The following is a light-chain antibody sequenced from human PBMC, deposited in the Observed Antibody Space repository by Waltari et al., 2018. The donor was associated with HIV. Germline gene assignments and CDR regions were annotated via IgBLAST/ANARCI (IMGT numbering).Light chain of an antibody. Sequence: QSALTQPRSVSGSPGQSVPISCSGTSSDVVGYTYFSWYQQHPGKAPKLMIYDVTERPSGVPDRFSGSKSGNTASLTISGLQADDEADYYCCSYAGRYTWVFGGGTELTVL. J-gene: IGLJ3*02. CDR1: SSDVVGYTY. CDR3: CSYAGRYTWV. V-gene: IGLV2-11*01. CDR2: DVT.